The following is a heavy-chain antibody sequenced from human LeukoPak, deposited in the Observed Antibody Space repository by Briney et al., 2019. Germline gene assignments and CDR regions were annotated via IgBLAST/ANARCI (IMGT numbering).Heavy chain of an antibody. CDR2: ISGSGGST. D-gene: IGHD3-22*01. J-gene: IGHJ4*02. Sequence: PGGTLRLSCAASGFTFSSYGMSWVRQAPGKGLEWVSAISGSGGSTYYADSVKGRFTISRDNSKNTLYLQMNSLRAEDTAVYYCARDYYDSSGYYYMDYWGQGTLVTVSS. V-gene: IGHV3-23*01. CDR1: GFTFSSYG. CDR3: ARDYYDSSGYYYMDY.